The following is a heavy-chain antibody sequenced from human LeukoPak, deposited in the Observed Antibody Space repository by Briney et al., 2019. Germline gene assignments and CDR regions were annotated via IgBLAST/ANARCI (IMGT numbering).Heavy chain of an antibody. CDR1: GFTFTSYA. Sequence: GGSLRLSCAASGFTFTSYAMNWVRQAPGKGLEWVSTISDSSGSTYYADSVKGRFTISRDNSKNTLYLQMNSLRAEDTAVYYCAKGPKGMGWGQGTLVTVSS. CDR3: AKGPKGMG. V-gene: IGHV3-23*01. J-gene: IGHJ4*02. CDR2: ISDSSGST. D-gene: IGHD3-10*01.